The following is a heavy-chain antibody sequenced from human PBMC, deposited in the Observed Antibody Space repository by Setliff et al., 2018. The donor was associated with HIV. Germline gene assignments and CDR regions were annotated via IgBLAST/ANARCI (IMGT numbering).Heavy chain of an antibody. Sequence: ASVKVSCKASGYTFTNYGISWVRQAPGQGLEWMGWISAYNGNTNYAQKLQGRVTMTTDTSTSTAYMELRSLRPDDTTVYYCARYGSGWPLWYFDLWGRGTLVTVSS. CDR2: ISAYNGNT. CDR1: GYTFTNYG. V-gene: IGHV1-18*01. CDR3: ARYGSGWPLWYFDL. J-gene: IGHJ2*01. D-gene: IGHD6-19*01.